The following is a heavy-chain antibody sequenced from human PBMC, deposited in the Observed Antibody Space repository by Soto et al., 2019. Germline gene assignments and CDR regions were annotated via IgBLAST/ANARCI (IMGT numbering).Heavy chain of an antibody. CDR3: VKKIAGTTTSGAYWYFDL. CDR2: VSGGGDAT. V-gene: IGHV3-23*01. Sequence: EVQLLESGGGLVQPGGSLRLSCAASGFTFSSFAMNWVRQAPGKGLEWVSGVSGGGDATFYADSVKGRFTISRVQSKNTLYLLLNSLRAEDTAVYYCVKKIAGTTTSGAYWYFDLWGRGTLVTVSS. D-gene: IGHD1-26*01. J-gene: IGHJ2*01. CDR1: GFTFSSFA.